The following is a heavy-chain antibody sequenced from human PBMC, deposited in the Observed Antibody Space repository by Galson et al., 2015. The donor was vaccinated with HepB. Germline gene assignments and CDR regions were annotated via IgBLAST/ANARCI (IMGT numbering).Heavy chain of an antibody. V-gene: IGHV4-31*03. CDR1: GGFISSGGYY. D-gene: IGHD2-2*02. CDR2: IYYSGST. J-gene: IGHJ3*02. Sequence: TLSLSCTVSGGFISSGGYYWSWIRQHPGEGLEWIGYIYYSGSTDYNPSLKSRVTISVDTSKNQFSLKLSSVTAADTTVYYCARFYCSSTSCYKPRGAFDIWGQGTMVTVSS. CDR3: ARFYCSSTSCYKPRGAFDI.